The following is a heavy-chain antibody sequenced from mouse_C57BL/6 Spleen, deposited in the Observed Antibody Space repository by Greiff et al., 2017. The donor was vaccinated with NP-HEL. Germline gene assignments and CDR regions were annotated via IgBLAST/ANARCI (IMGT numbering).Heavy chain of an antibody. D-gene: IGHD2-4*01. CDR3: ARGDDYDVPFAY. Sequence: EVKLMESGPELVKPGASVKISCKASGYSFTDYNMNWVKQSNGKSLEWIGVINPNYGTTSYNQKFKGKATLTVDQSSSTAYMQLNSLTSEDSAVYYCARGDDYDVPFAYWGQGTLVTVSA. CDR1: GYSFTDYN. V-gene: IGHV1-39*01. CDR2: INPNYGTT. J-gene: IGHJ3*01.